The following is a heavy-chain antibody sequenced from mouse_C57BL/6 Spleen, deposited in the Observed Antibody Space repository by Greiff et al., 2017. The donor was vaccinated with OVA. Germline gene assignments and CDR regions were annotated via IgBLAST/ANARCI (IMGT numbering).Heavy chain of an antibody. CDR2: IRNKANGYTT. J-gene: IGHJ4*01. V-gene: IGHV7-3*01. Sequence: EVMLVESGGGLVQPGGSLSLSCAASGFTFTDYYMSWVRQPPGKALEWLGFIRNKANGYTTEYSASVKGRFTISRDNSQSILYLQMNALRAEDSATYYCARYWDYDWRDYAMDYWGQGTSVTVSS. D-gene: IGHD2-4*01. CDR3: ARYWDYDWRDYAMDY. CDR1: GFTFTDYY.